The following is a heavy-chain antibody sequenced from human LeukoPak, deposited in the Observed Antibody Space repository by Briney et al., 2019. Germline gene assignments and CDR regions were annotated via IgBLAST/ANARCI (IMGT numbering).Heavy chain of an antibody. J-gene: IGHJ4*02. V-gene: IGHV3-48*02. Sequence: GGSLRLSCAASGFTISIYSMNWVRQAPGKGLEWVSYIGGTHSNIYYADSVKGRFTISRDDAKNSLYLQMNSLRDEDTAVYYCARDRDYAFDSWGQGTLVTVSS. CDR1: GFTISIYS. CDR2: IGGTHSNI. CDR3: ARDRDYAFDS. D-gene: IGHD4-17*01.